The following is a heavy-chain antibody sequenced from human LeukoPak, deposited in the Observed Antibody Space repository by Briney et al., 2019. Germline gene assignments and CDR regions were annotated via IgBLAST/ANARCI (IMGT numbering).Heavy chain of an antibody. CDR3: ARDLTQSYDPF. V-gene: IGHV3-21*01. CDR1: GFTFSSYA. D-gene: IGHD5-12*01. Sequence: GGSLRLSCAASGFTFSSYAMNWVRQAPGQGLEWVSSISSSSSYIYYADSVKGRFTISRDNAKNSLYLQMNSLRAEDTAVYYCARDLTQSYDPFWGQGTMVTVSS. J-gene: IGHJ3*01. CDR2: ISSSSSYI.